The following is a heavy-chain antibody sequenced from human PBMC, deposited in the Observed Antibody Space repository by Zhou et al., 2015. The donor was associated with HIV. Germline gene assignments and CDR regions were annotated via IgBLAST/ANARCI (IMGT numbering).Heavy chain of an antibody. CDR3: ARAGGYYGDYYYYGMDV. CDR1: GNTFSGSD. D-gene: IGHD3-22*01. J-gene: IGHJ6*02. V-gene: IGHV1-69*09. CDR2: FIPMFDIE. Sequence: QVQLVQSGTEVKRPGSSVKVSCKASGNTFSGSDISWVRQAPGQGLEWMGRFIPMFDIENHAQKFRGRLTLSADKSTGAAYMELSSLRSEDAAVYYCARAGGYYGDYYYYGMDVWGQGTTVTVSS.